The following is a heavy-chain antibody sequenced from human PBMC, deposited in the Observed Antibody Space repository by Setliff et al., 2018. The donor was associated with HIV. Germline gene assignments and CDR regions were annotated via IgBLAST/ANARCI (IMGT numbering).Heavy chain of an antibody. D-gene: IGHD5-18*01. V-gene: IGHV4-39*07. CDR3: ARVPRQLLKGAAAYFDY. Sequence: SETLSLTCTVSGGSISSDSYYWGWIRQPPGKGLEWIGSIFYSGSTDYNPSLKSRVTISIDTSKNQFSLRLSSVTAADTAVYYCARVPRQLLKGAAAYFDYWGQGTLVTVSS. CDR2: IFYSGST. CDR1: GGSISSDSYY. J-gene: IGHJ4*02.